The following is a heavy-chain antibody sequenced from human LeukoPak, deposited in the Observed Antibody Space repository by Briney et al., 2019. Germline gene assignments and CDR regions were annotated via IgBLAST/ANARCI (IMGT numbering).Heavy chain of an antibody. Sequence: GGSLRLSCAASGFTFTRHAIHWVRQAPGKGLEWVAVISNDGSIINYADFVKGRFTISRDNSKNTVYLQVNSLRAEDTAVYYCARGSRFGVVERDAFDIWGLGTMVTVSS. CDR1: GFTFTRHA. V-gene: IGHV3-30*04. J-gene: IGHJ3*02. CDR2: ISNDGSII. D-gene: IGHD3-3*01. CDR3: ARGSRFGVVERDAFDI.